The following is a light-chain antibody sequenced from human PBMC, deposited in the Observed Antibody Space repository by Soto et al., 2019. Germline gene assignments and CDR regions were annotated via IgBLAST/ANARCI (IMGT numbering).Light chain of an antibody. CDR1: QSVSRNY. CDR3: QQYGSAPRT. V-gene: IGKV3-20*01. CDR2: AAS. J-gene: IGKJ1*01. Sequence: EIVLTQSPGTLSLSPGERATLFCRASQSVSRNYLAWYQQKPGQAPRLLIYAASSRISGIPDRFSGSGSGTDFTLTISRLEPEDFAVYHCQQYGSAPRTFGQGTKVEIK.